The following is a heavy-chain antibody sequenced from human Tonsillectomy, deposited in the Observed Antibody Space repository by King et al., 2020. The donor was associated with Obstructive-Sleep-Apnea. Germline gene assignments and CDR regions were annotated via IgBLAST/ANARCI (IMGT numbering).Heavy chain of an antibody. CDR3: AKDLSSGWYGPVDY. Sequence: VQLVESGGGLVQPGRSLRLSCAASGFSFDYYAMHWVRQAPGKGLAWVSGISWNSGRIGYADSVKGRFTISRDNAKNSLYLQMNSLRAEDTALYYCAKDLSSGWYGPVDYWGQGTLVTVSS. D-gene: IGHD6-19*01. V-gene: IGHV3-9*01. CDR1: GFSFDYYA. J-gene: IGHJ4*02. CDR2: ISWNSGRI.